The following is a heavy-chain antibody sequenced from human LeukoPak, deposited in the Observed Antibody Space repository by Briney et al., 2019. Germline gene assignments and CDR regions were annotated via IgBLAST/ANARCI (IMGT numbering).Heavy chain of an antibody. V-gene: IGHV3-21*01. CDR1: GFTFSSYS. CDR2: ISSSSSYI. CDR3: ARDDSSGYYYDY. D-gene: IGHD3-22*01. J-gene: IGHJ4*02. Sequence: GGSLRLSCAASGFTFSSYSMNWVRQAPGKGLEWVSSISSSSSYIYYADSVKGRFTISRDNAKNSLYLQMNSLRAEDTAVYYCARDDSSGYYYDYWGQGTLVTVSS.